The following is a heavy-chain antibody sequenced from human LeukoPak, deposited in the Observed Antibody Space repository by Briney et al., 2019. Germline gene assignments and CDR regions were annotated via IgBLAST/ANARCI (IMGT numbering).Heavy chain of an antibody. J-gene: IGHJ5*02. D-gene: IGHD2/OR15-2a*01. CDR2: IHYSGII. CDR1: GGSINISNYY. V-gene: IGHV4-39*02. Sequence: SETLSLTCTVSGGSINISNYYWGWIRQPPGKGLECIGNIHYSGIIFYNPSFKSRVTFSVDTSKNQFSLKLSSVTAADTAVYYCAGDNSAFGWFDPWGQGTLVTVSS. CDR3: AGDNSAFGWFDP.